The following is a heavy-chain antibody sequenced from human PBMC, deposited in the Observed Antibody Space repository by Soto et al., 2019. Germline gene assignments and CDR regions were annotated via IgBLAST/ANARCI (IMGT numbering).Heavy chain of an antibody. J-gene: IGHJ4*02. Sequence: QLQLQESGPGLVKPSETLSLTCSVSDDSINSDKYYWGWIRQPPGKGLEWIGSIDYRGNAYYNPSLQTRVTIALDKSKSQSSLKLNSVTAADSAVYFCARLEGLATISYYFDFWGPGALVTVSS. CDR1: DDSINSDKYY. CDR2: IDYRGNA. V-gene: IGHV4-39*01. D-gene: IGHD3-9*01. CDR3: ARLEGLATISYYFDF.